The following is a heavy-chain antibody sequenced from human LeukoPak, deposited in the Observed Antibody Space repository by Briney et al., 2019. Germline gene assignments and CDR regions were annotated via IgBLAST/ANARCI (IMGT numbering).Heavy chain of an antibody. D-gene: IGHD5-18*01. CDR2: IYYSGST. CDR1: GGSISSYY. CDR3: AREGGGYSYGFDY. V-gene: IGHV4-59*01. Sequence: PSETLSLTCTVYGGSISSYYWSWIRQPPGKGLEWIGYIYYSGSTNYNPSLKSRVTISVDTSKNQFSLKLSSVTAADTAVYYCAREGGGYSYGFDYWGQGTLVTVSS. J-gene: IGHJ4*02.